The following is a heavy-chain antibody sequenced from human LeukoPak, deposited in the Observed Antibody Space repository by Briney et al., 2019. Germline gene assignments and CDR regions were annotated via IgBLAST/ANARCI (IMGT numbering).Heavy chain of an antibody. V-gene: IGHV1-2*02. CDR1: GYTFTGFY. Sequence: GASVKVSCKPSGYTFTGFYIHWVRHAPGQGLQWMGWINPKNGATKYSQNFRGRVTMTRDTFIDTAYIELSSLTSDDTAIYYCARPTHRLTVTTAIDYWGLGTLATVSS. D-gene: IGHD4-17*01. J-gene: IGHJ4*02. CDR2: INPKNGAT. CDR3: ARPTHRLTVTTAIDY.